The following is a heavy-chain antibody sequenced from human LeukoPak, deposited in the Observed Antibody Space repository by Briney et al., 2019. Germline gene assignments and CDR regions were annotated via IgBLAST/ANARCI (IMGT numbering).Heavy chain of an antibody. J-gene: IGHJ6*03. CDR1: GFTFSTYA. CDR2: ISYDGSNK. V-gene: IGHV3-30*04. D-gene: IGHD2-15*01. Sequence: GGSLRLSCAASGFTFSTYAMHWVRQAPGKGLEWVAVISYDGSNKYYADSVKGRFTISRDNSKNTLYLQMNSLRAEDTAVYYCARTTEGYCRGRSCYSYYYYMDVWGKGTTVTVSS. CDR3: ARTTEGYCRGRSCYSYYYYMDV.